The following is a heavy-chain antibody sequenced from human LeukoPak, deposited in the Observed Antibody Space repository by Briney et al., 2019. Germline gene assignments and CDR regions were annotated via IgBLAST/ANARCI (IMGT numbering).Heavy chain of an antibody. J-gene: IGHJ2*01. CDR1: GGSISSSNR. CDR2: IYHSGST. D-gene: IGHD2-15*01. V-gene: IGHV4-4*02. Sequence: KPSGTLSLTCAVSGGSISSSNRWSWVRQPPGKGLEWIGEIYHSGSTNYNPSLKSRVTISVDKSKNQFSLKLSSVTAADTAVYYCARVNARIVVVVAATRSRWYFDLWGRGTLATVSS. CDR3: ARVNARIVVVVAATRSRWYFDL.